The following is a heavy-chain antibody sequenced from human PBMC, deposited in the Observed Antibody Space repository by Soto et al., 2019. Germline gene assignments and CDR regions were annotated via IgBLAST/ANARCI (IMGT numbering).Heavy chain of an antibody. CDR2: MTSDGRTI. V-gene: IGHV3-74*01. CDR3: ARAEVDY. Sequence: GGSLRLSCAASGFTFGNYWMHWVRHAPGKGPEWVSRMTSDGRTIQYADSVKGRFTVSRDNAKNTMYLQMDSLRAEDTAVYYCARAEVDYWGPGTLVTVSS. J-gene: IGHJ4*02. CDR1: GFTFGNYW.